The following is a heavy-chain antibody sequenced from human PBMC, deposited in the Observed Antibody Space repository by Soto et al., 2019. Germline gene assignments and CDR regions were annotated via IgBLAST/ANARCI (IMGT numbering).Heavy chain of an antibody. CDR2: IYPATGDT. CDR3: ARGPSE. CDR1: GYIFSGSY. Sequence: QVQLVQSGAEMKSPGSSVKVSCKATGYIFSGSYLHWIRQAPGQGPEWMGSIYPATGDTDYAQTSQGRVIVTGDTALGTAYMELEWLALDDTGMYYCARGPSEWGQGTLVTVSS. V-gene: IGHV1-2*02. J-gene: IGHJ4*02.